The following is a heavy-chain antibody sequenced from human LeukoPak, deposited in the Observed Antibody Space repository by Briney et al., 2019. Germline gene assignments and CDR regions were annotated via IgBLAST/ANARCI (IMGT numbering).Heavy chain of an antibody. D-gene: IGHD3-22*01. CDR2: ISSSSSYI. CDR1: GFTFSSYS. Sequence: PGRSLRLSCAASGFTFSSYSMNWVRQAPGKGLEWVSSISSSSSYIYYADSVKGRFTISRDNAKNSLYLQMNSLRAEDTAVYYCVRDPHYYDSSGSQKGGYWGQGTLVTVSS. CDR3: VRDPHYYDSSGSQKGGY. J-gene: IGHJ4*02. V-gene: IGHV3-21*01.